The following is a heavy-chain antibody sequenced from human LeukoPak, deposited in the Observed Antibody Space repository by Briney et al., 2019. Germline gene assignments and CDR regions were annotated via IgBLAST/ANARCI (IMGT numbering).Heavy chain of an antibody. CDR2: INWNGGST. CDR1: GFTFDDYG. J-gene: IGHJ4*02. Sequence: GGSLILSCAASGFTFDDYGMSWVRQAPGKGLEWGSGINWNGGSTGYADSVKGRFTISRDNAKNSLYLQMNSLRAEDTALYYCARDYHSSSAHFDYWGQGTLVTVSS. CDR3: ARDYHSSSAHFDY. D-gene: IGHD6-6*01. V-gene: IGHV3-20*04.